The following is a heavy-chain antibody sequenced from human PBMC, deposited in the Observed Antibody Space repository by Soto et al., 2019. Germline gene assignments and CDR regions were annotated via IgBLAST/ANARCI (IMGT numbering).Heavy chain of an antibody. Sequence: EVQLVESGGGLVQPGGSLRLSCAASGFIFSDRYMDWVRQTPGKGLEWLGRIRNRANSYSTEYAASVRGRFTISRDDSNNLLYLHMSSLKTEDTAVYYCATIDMVAKFDPRGQGILVTVSS. D-gene: IGHD3-10*01. CDR2: IRNRANSYST. J-gene: IGHJ5*02. V-gene: IGHV3-72*01. CDR3: ATIDMVAKFDP. CDR1: GFIFSDRY.